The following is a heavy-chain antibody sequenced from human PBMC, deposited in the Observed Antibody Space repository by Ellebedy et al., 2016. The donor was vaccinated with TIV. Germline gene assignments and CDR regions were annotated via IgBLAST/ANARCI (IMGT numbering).Heavy chain of an antibody. Sequence: PGGSLRLSCAASGFTFSSYAMSWVRQAPGKGLEWVSTISNTGSRTYYADSVEGRFIISRDNSKKTLYLQMNSLRAEDTAIYYCARGKSGTYIHHAFDSWGQGTLVTVSS. D-gene: IGHD1-14*01. CDR1: GFTFSSYA. CDR3: ARGKSGTYIHHAFDS. V-gene: IGHV3-23*01. CDR2: ISNTGSRT. J-gene: IGHJ4*02.